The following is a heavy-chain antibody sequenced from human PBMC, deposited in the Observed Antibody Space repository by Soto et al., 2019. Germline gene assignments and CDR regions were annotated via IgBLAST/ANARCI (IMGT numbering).Heavy chain of an antibody. Sequence: QVQLVESGGGVVQPGRSLRLSCAASGFNFSSYVMHWVSQAPGKGLEWVAGIWYDGGNKYYADSVKGRVTISRDNSKNTLYLQMNSLTAEDTAVYYCARDGQWLPRDGLRSSYYFDYWGQGTLGTVSS. V-gene: IGHV3-33*01. CDR1: GFNFSSYV. J-gene: IGHJ4*02. D-gene: IGHD6-19*01. CDR2: IWYDGGNK. CDR3: ARDGQWLPRDGLRSSYYFDY.